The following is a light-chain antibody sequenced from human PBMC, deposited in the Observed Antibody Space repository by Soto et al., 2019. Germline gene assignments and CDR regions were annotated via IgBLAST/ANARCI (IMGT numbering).Light chain of an antibody. J-gene: IGLJ2*01. CDR3: SSYTSSFTLI. Sequence: QSVLTQPASVSGSPGQSITISCTGTSSDVGGYNYVSWYQQHPGKVPKLIIYEVRNRPSGVSNRFSGSKSGNTASLTISGLQAEDEADYYCSSYTSSFTLIFGGGTKVTVL. V-gene: IGLV2-14*01. CDR2: EVR. CDR1: SSDVGGYNY.